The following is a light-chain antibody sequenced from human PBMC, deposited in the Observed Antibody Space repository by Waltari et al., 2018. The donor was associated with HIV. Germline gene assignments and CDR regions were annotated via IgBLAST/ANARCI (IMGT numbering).Light chain of an antibody. Sequence: QSALTQPRSVSGSLGQSVTISCTGTNSDVGRYNYVSWFQQHPGKAPKLMIYDVSKRPSGVPDRVSVSKSGNTASLTISGLQAEDEADYYCCSYAGSIPFVFGSGTKLTVL. CDR3: CSYAGSIPFV. CDR2: DVS. V-gene: IGLV2-11*01. CDR1: NSDVGRYNY. J-gene: IGLJ1*01.